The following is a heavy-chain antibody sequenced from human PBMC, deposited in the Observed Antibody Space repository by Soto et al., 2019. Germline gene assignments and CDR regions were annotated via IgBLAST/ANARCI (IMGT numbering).Heavy chain of an antibody. J-gene: IGHJ6*02. V-gene: IGHV3-21*01. CDR3: ARDTTGGYSYVYYYYYGMDV. Sequence: EVQLVESGGGLVKPGGSLRLSCAASGFTFSSYSMNWVRQAPGKGLEWVSSISSSSSYIYYADSVKGRFTISRDNAKNSLYLQMNSLRAKDTAVYYCARDTTGGYSYVYYYYYGMDVWGQGTTVTVSS. CDR2: ISSSSSYI. D-gene: IGHD5-18*01. CDR1: GFTFSSYS.